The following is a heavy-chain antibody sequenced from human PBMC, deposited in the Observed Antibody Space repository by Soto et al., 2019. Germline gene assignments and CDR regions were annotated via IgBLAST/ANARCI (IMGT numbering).Heavy chain of an antibody. CDR3: AKAALAYCGGDCPYYFDY. V-gene: IGHV3-30*18. CDR1: GFTFSSYG. Sequence: GGSLRLSCAASGFTFSSYGIHWVRQAPGKGLEWVAVISFDGSNKYYADSVKGRFTISRDNSKNTLYLQMNSLRAEDTAVYYCAKAALAYCGGDCPYYFDYWGQGTLVTVSS. D-gene: IGHD2-21*02. CDR2: ISFDGSNK. J-gene: IGHJ4*02.